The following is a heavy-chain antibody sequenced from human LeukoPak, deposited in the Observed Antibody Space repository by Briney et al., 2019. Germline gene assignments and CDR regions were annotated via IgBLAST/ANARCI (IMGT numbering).Heavy chain of an antibody. Sequence: PGGALRLSCAASGFTFSTYVMTWVRQAPGKGLDWVSAILGSGGGTYYADSVKGRFTISRDNSKNTLYLQMNSLRAEDTAVYYCATTPGAYYYYHMDVWGQGTTVTVSS. CDR2: ILGSGGGT. J-gene: IGHJ6*02. CDR3: ATTPGAYYYYHMDV. D-gene: IGHD3-10*01. CDR1: GFTFSTYV. V-gene: IGHV3-23*01.